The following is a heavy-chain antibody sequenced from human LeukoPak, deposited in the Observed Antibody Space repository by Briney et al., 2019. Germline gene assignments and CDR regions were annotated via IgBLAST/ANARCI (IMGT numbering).Heavy chain of an antibody. CDR2: IIPILGIA. CDR3: ASPATQSVTMVRGVDYGMDV. J-gene: IGHJ6*02. Sequence: ASVKVSCKASGYTFTSYGISWVRQAPGQGLEWMGRIIPILGIANYAQKFQGRVTITADKSTSTAYMELSSLRSEDTAVYYCASPATQSVTMVRGVDYGMDVWGQGTTVTVSS. V-gene: IGHV1-69*04. CDR1: GYTFTSYG. D-gene: IGHD3-10*01.